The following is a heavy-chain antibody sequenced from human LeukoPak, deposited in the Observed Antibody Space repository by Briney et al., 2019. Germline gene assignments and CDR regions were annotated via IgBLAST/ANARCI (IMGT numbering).Heavy chain of an antibody. D-gene: IGHD6-19*01. CDR2: ISAYSGNT. J-gene: IGHJ4*02. V-gene: IGHV1-18*01. Sequence: ASVKVSCKAPGYTFTSYGISWVRQAPGQGLECMGWISAYSGNTNYAQKLQGRVTMTTDTSTSTAYMELRSLRSDDTAMYYCARVRYSSGWLYDYWGQGTLVTVSS. CDR3: ARVRYSSGWLYDY. CDR1: GYTFTSYG.